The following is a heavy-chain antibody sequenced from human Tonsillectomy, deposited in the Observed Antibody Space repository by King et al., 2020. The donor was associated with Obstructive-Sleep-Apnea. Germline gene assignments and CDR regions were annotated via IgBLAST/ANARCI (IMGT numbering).Heavy chain of an antibody. Sequence: QLQESGPGLVKPSETLSLTCTVSGGSISSYYWSWIRQPPGKGLEWIGYIYYSGSTNYNPSLKSRVTISVDTSKNQFSLKLSSVTAADTAVHYCARDVRLPAAHNWFDPLGQGTLVTVSS. CDR1: GGSISSYY. V-gene: IGHV4-59*01. CDR2: IYYSGST. CDR3: ARDVRLPAAHNWFDP. J-gene: IGHJ5*02. D-gene: IGHD2-2*01.